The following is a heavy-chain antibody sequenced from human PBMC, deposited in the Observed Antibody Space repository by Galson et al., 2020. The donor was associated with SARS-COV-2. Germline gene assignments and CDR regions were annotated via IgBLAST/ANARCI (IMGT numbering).Heavy chain of an antibody. CDR3: AKDLEVSSGLDY. J-gene: IGHJ4*02. D-gene: IGHD6-19*01. V-gene: IGHV3-30*18. CDR1: GFTFSSYG. Sequence: GESLKISCAASGFTFSSYGMHWVRQAPGKGLEWVAVISYDGSNKYYADSVKGRFTISRDNSKNTLYLQMNSLRAEDTAVYYCAKDLEVSSGLDYWGQGTLVTVSS. CDR2: ISYDGSNK.